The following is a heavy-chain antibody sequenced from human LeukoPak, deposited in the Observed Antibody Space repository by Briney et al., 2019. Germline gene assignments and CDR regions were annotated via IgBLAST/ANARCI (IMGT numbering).Heavy chain of an antibody. J-gene: IGHJ4*02. CDR1: GGSISSSNYY. Sequence: SETLSLTCTVSGGSISSSNYYWGWIPQPQGKGLEWIGNIFYSGSTHYNPSLKSRVTISVDTSKNQFSLKLNSVTAADTAVYHCGGLAVGSATIDYRGQGTLVTVSS. V-gene: IGHV4-39*01. CDR2: IFYSGST. CDR3: GGLAVGSATIDY. D-gene: IGHD2-21*01.